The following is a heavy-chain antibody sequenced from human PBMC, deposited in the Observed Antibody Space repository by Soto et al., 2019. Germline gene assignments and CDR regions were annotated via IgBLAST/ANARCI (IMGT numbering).Heavy chain of an antibody. Sequence: QVQLVQSGAEVKKPGASVKVSCKASGYTFAGYYMHWVRQAPGQGLEWMGWINPNSGGTNYAQKFQGWVTMTRDTSISTAYMELSRPRSDDTAVYYCAREPHRTAAAATRGRFDYWGQGTLVTVSS. D-gene: IGHD6-13*01. CDR3: AREPHRTAAAATRGRFDY. V-gene: IGHV1-2*04. CDR2: INPNSGGT. CDR1: GYTFAGYY. J-gene: IGHJ4*02.